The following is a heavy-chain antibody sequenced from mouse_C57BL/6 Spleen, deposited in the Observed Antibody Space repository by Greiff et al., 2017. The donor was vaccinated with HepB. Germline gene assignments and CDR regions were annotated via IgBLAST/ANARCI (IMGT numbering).Heavy chain of an antibody. J-gene: IGHJ3*01. CDR2: ISSGSSTI. CDR1: GFTFSDYG. CDR3: ARTGGSSPFAY. Sequence: EVQRVESGGGLVKPGGSLKLSCAASGFTFSDYGMHWVRQAPEKGLEWVAYISSGSSTIYYADTVKGRFTISRDNAKNTLFLQMTSLRSEDTAMYYCARTGGSSPFAYWGQGTLVTVSA. V-gene: IGHV5-17*01. D-gene: IGHD1-1*01.